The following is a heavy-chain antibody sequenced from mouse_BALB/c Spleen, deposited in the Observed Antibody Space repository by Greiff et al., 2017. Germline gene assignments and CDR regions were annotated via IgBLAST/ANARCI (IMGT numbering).Heavy chain of an antibody. CDR1: GYAFSSYW. D-gene: IGHD2-10*02. CDR3: ARWYGNYPAWFAY. Sequence: VKLQESGAELVRPGSSVKISCKASGYAFSSYWMNWVKQRPGQGLEWIGQIYPGDGDTNYNGKFKGKATLTADKSSSTAYMQLSSLTSEDSAVYFCARWYGNYPAWFAYWGQGTLVTVSA. CDR2: IYPGDGDT. J-gene: IGHJ3*01. V-gene: IGHV1-80*01.